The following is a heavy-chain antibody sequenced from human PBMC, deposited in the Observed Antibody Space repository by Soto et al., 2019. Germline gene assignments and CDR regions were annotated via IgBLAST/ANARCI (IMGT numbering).Heavy chain of an antibody. Sequence: PGGSLRLSCAASGFTFSSYAMHWVRQAPGKGLEWVAVISYDGSNKYYADSVKGRFTISRDNSKNTLYLQMSSLRVEDTAVYYCARIMYCSGGSCVGQQNIPLALYWGQGTLVTVSS. CDR1: GFTFSSYA. J-gene: IGHJ4*02. CDR2: ISYDGSNK. V-gene: IGHV3-30-3*01. D-gene: IGHD2-15*01. CDR3: ARIMYCSGGSCVGQQNIPLALY.